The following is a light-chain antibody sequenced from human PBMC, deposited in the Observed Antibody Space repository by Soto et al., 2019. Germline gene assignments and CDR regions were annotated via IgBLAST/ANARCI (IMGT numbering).Light chain of an antibody. CDR1: QSVDSY. V-gene: IGKV3-15*01. J-gene: IGKJ4*01. Sequence: EIVMTQSPATLSVSPGERATLSCRASQSVDSYLAWYQQKPGQPPRLLIYGASTRTTGIPARFSGSGSGTEVTLTISSRQSEDFGVYFCQQYRHWPPLTFGGGTKVEIK. CDR3: QQYRHWPPLT. CDR2: GAS.